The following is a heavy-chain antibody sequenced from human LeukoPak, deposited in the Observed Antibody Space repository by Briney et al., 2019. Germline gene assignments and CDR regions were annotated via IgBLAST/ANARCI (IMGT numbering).Heavy chain of an antibody. CDR1: GGSISSSSYY. Sequence: PSETLSLTCTVSGGSISSSSYYWGWIRQPPGKGLEWIGSIYYSGSTYYNPSLKSRVTISVDTSKNQFSLKLSSVTAADTAVYYCARRGSSWYGYYYYYMDVWGKGTTVTVSS. CDR3: ARRGSSWYGYYYYYMDV. CDR2: IYYSGST. J-gene: IGHJ6*03. D-gene: IGHD6-13*01. V-gene: IGHV4-39*01.